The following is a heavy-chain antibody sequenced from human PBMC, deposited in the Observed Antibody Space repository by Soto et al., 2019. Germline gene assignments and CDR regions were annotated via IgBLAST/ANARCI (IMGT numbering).Heavy chain of an antibody. CDR2: ISSSSSYI. D-gene: IGHD2-21*02. J-gene: IGHJ6*03. V-gene: IGHV3-21*01. CDR3: ARTQQPYCGGDCYSNYYYYMDV. Sequence: LGGSLRLSCAASGFTFSSYSMNWVRQAPGKGLEWVSSISSSSSYIYYADSMKGRFTISRDNAKNSLYLQMNSLRAEDTAVYYCARTQQPYCGGDCYSNYYYYMDVWGKGTTVTVSS. CDR1: GFTFSSYS.